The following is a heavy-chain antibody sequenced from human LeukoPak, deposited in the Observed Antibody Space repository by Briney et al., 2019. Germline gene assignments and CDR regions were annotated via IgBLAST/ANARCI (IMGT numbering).Heavy chain of an antibody. CDR1: GGTFSSYA. D-gene: IGHD3-22*01. CDR3: ASSFYDSSGYYVSSY. V-gene: IGHV1-69*05. CDR2: IIPIFGTA. J-gene: IGHJ4*02. Sequence: SVKVSCKASGGTFSSYAISWVRQAPGQGLEWMGGIIPIFGTANYAQKFQGRVTITTDESTSTAYMELSSLRSEDTAVYYCASSFYDSSGYYVSSYWGQGTLVTVSS.